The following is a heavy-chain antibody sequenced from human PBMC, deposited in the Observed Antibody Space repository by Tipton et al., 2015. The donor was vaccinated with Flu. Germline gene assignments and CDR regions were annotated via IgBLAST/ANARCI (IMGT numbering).Heavy chain of an antibody. J-gene: IGHJ4*02. D-gene: IGHD3-10*01. V-gene: IGHV4-39*07. CDR3: ARDNPRLTYYYGSGPPV. CDR1: GGSISSSSYY. Sequence: TLSLTCTVSGGSISSSSYYWGWIHQPPGKGLEWIGSIYYSGSTYYNPSLKSRVTISVDTSKNQFSLKLSSVTAADTAVYYCARDNPRLTYYYGSGPPVWGQGTLVTVSS. CDR2: IYYSGST.